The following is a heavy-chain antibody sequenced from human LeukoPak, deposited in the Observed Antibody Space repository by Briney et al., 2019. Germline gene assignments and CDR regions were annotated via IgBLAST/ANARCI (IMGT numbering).Heavy chain of an antibody. CDR1: GGSISSGGYY. J-gene: IGHJ4*02. CDR3: ARRHSDSSGYYYFDY. V-gene: IGHV4-31*03. D-gene: IGHD3-22*01. CDR2: IYYSGST. Sequence: SETLSLTCTVSGGSISSGGYYWSWIRQHPGKGLEWIGYIYYSGSTYYNPSLKSRVTISVDTSKNKFSLKLSSVTAADTAVYYCARRHSDSSGYYYFDYWGQGTLVTVSS.